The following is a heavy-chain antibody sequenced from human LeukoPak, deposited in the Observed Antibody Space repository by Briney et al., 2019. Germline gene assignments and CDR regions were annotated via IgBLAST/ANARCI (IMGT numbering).Heavy chain of an antibody. CDR3: TKPFDI. V-gene: IGHV3-73*01. CDR1: GFILGGSA. J-gene: IGHJ3*02. Sequence: GGSLRLSCAASGFILGGSAMHWVRQPSGEGVEWVGRIRGKSNSYATEYAASVKGRFTISRDDSKNTAYLQMNSLKSEETAVYYCTKPFDIWGQGTMVTVSS. CDR2: IRGKSNSYAT.